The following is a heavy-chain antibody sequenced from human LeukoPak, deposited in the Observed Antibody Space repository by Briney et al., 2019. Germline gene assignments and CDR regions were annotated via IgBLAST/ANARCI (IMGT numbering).Heavy chain of an antibody. J-gene: IGHJ4*02. CDR2: INPNSGNT. V-gene: IGHV1-8*02. CDR3: ARVYYDFWSGYYVDIFDY. Sequence: RASVKVSCKASGYTLTGHYMHWVRQAPGQGLEWMGWINPNSGNTGYAQKFQGRVTMTRNTSISTAYMELSSLRSEDTAVYYCARVYYDFWSGYYVDIFDYWGQGTLVTVSS. D-gene: IGHD3-3*01. CDR1: GYTLTGHY.